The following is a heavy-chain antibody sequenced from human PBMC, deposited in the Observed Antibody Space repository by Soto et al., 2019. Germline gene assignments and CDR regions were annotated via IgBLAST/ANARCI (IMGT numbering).Heavy chain of an antibody. CDR1: GFTFSSYG. CDR2: IWYDGSNK. V-gene: IGHV3-33*01. Sequence: QVQLVESGGGVVQPGRSLRLSCAASGFTFSSYGMHWVRQAPGKGLEWVAVIWYDGSNKYYADSVKGRFTISRDNSKNTLYLQMNSLRAEDTAVYYCASYGGSRDAIDIWGQGTMVTVSS. D-gene: IGHD4-17*01. CDR3: ASYGGSRDAIDI. J-gene: IGHJ3*02.